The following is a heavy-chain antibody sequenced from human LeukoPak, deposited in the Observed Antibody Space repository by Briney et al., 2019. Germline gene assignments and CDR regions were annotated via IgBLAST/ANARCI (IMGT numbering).Heavy chain of an antibody. Sequence: GGSLRLSCAASGFTFSSYSMNWVRQAPGKGLEWVSSISSSSSYIYYADSVKGRFTISRDNAKNSLYLQTNSLRAEDTAVYYCARREASEATLDYWGQGTLVTVSS. CDR3: ARREASEATLDY. J-gene: IGHJ4*02. CDR1: GFTFSSYS. V-gene: IGHV3-21*01. CDR2: ISSSSSYI. D-gene: IGHD1-26*01.